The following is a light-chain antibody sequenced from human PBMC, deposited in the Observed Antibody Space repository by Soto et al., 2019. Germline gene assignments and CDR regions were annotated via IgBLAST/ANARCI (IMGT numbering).Light chain of an antibody. CDR2: GGS. CDR3: QQYGNSPS. CDR1: QRVSGSS. Sequence: VLTQSPGTLSLSPGDRATLSCRASQRVSGSSLAWYQQKPGQAPRLLIYGGSNRATGVPDRFSGSGSGADFTLTISRLEPEDFAVYNCQQYGNSPSFGQGTKLEIK. J-gene: IGKJ2*01. V-gene: IGKV3-20*01.